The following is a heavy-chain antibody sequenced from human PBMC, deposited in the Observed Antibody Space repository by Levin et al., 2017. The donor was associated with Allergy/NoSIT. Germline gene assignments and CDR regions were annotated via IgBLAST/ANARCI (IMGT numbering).Heavy chain of an antibody. V-gene: IGHV3-11*01. CDR3: ARDLAYCGGDCGPFVPFQH. J-gene: IGHJ1*01. Sequence: GESLKISCAASGFTFSDYYMSWIRQAPGKGLEWVSYISSSGSTIYYADSVKGRFTISRDNAKNSLYLQMNSLRAEDTAVYYCARDLAYCGGDCGPFVPFQHWGQGTLVTVSS. D-gene: IGHD2-21*02. CDR1: GFTFSDYY. CDR2: ISSSGSTI.